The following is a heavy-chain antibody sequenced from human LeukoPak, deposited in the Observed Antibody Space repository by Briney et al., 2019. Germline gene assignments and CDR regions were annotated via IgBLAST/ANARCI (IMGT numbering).Heavy chain of an antibody. D-gene: IGHD1-1*01. J-gene: IGHJ6*02. CDR1: GFTFSSYA. CDR3: ARRGTGHGMDV. CDR2: INNDGSSA. Sequence: GGSLRLSCAASGFTFSSYAMSWVRQVPGKGLVWVSRINNDGSSASYVDSVKGRFTISRDNAKNTLFLQMNSLRAEDTAVYYCARRGTGHGMDVWGQGTTVIVSS. V-gene: IGHV3-74*01.